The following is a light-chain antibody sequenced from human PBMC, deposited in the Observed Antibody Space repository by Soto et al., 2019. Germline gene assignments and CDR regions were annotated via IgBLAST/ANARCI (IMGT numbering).Light chain of an antibody. Sequence: SALTQPASVSGSPGQSITISCTGTSSDVGGYNYVSWYQQHPGKAPKLMIYEVSNRPSGVSNRFSGSKSGNTASLTISGLQAEDEADYYCSSYTSSSTRVVFGGGTKLPVL. V-gene: IGLV2-14*01. CDR1: SSDVGGYNY. CDR3: SSYTSSSTRVV. J-gene: IGLJ2*01. CDR2: EVS.